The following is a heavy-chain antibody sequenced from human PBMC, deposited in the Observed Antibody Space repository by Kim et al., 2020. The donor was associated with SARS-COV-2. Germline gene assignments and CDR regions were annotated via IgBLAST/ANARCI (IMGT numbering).Heavy chain of an antibody. J-gene: IGHJ4*02. V-gene: IGHV4-59*01. Sequence: SETLSLTCTVSGGSISSYYWSCIRQPLGKGLEWIGYIYYSGSTNNNPSLKSRVTISVDTSKNQFSLKLSSVTAALTAVYYCARTSGWTSFDYWGQGTLVTVSS. D-gene: IGHD3-22*01. CDR1: GGSISSYY. CDR2: IYYSGST. CDR3: ARTSGWTSFDY.